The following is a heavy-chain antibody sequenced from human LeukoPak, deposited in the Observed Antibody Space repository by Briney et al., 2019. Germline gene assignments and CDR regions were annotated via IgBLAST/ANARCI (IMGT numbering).Heavy chain of an antibody. J-gene: IGHJ4*02. D-gene: IGHD5-24*01. V-gene: IGHV3-23*01. CDR3: ARPSPPGDGYNPCDY. CDR2: ISGSGGST. Sequence: GGSLRLSCAASGFTFSSYAMSWVRQAPGKGLEWVSAISGSGGSTYQVDSVKGRFTISRDNSKNTLYLQMNSLRPEDTAVYYCARPSPPGDGYNPCDYWGPGALVIVSS. CDR1: GFTFSSYA.